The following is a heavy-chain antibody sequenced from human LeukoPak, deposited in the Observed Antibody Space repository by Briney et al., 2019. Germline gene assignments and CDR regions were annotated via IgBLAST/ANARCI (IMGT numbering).Heavy chain of an antibody. V-gene: IGHV4-39*07. D-gene: IGHD3-10*01. J-gene: IGHJ4*02. CDR2: IYYSGST. CDR1: GGSISSSSYY. CDR3: ASYGSGSYFQRGYFDY. Sequence: PSETLSLTCTVSGGSISSSSYYWGWIRQPPGKGLEWIGSIYYSGSTYYNPSLKSRVTISVDTSKNQFSLKLSSVTAADTAVYYCASYGSGSYFQRGYFDYWGQGTLVTVSS.